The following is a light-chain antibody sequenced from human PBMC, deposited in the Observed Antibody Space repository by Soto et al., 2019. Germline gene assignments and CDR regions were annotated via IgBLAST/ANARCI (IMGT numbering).Light chain of an antibody. CDR1: QSVSSN. J-gene: IGKJ4*01. CDR3: QQYNNWPPLT. CDR2: GAS. Sequence: EIVMTQSPATLSVSPGERATLSCRASQSVSSNLAWYQQKPGQAPSLRIYGASTRATGIPARFSGSGSGTEFTLTISSLQSEDFAVYYCQQYNNWPPLTFGGGTKVEIK. V-gene: IGKV3-15*01.